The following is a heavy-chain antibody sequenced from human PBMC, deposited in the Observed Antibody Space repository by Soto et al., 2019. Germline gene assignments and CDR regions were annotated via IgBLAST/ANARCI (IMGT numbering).Heavy chain of an antibody. CDR1: GFSLTTSGVG. CDR2: IYWNDDK. D-gene: IGHD3-22*01. CDR3: AHYHSDNSGYSRLFDS. V-gene: IGHV2-5*01. Sequence: QIPLKEPGPTLVKPAQTLTLTCSFSGFSLTTSGVGVGWIRQPPGKALEWLELIYWNDDKRYSPSVKNRFAITHGSSKNLVALTMTNMDPVDTATCYCAHYHSDNSGYSRLFDSWGQGTLVTVSS. J-gene: IGHJ4*02.